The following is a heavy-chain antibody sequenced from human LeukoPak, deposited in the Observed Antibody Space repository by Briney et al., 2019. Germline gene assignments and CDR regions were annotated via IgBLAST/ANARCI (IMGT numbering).Heavy chain of an antibody. Sequence: GGSLRFSCAASGFTFSYHDMHWVRQAPGKGLEFVSSIGAAGAHTFYADSVKGRFTISRDNFQSTMYLQMDGLRPEDSAVYYCARELGGTKTGGFDIWGQGTVVTVSS. CDR2: IGAAGAHT. D-gene: IGHD1-14*01. J-gene: IGHJ3*02. V-gene: IGHV3-64*02. CDR3: ARELGGTKTGGFDI. CDR1: GFTFSYHD.